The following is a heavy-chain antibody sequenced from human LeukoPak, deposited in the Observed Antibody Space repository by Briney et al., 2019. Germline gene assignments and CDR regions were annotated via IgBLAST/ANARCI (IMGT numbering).Heavy chain of an antibody. CDR3: ARDRSGSYWPHYYYGMDV. CDR1: GFTFSSCA. D-gene: IGHD1-26*01. Sequence: GRSLRLSCAASGFTFSSCAMHWVRQAPGKGLEWVAVISYDGSNKYYADSVKGRFTISRDNSKNTLYLQMTSLRAEDTAVYYCARDRSGSYWPHYYYGMDVWGQGTTVTVSS. J-gene: IGHJ6*02. CDR2: ISYDGSNK. V-gene: IGHV3-30-3*01.